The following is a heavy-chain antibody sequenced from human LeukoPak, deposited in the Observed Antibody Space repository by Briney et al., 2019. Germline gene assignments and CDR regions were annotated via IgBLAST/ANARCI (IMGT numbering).Heavy chain of an antibody. CDR2: IIPIFGTA. J-gene: IGHJ4*02. CDR1: GGTFSSYA. Sequence: SVKVSCKASGGTFSSYAISWVRQAPGQGLEWMGGIIPIFGTANYAQKFQGRVTITTDESTSTAYMELSSLRSEDTAVYYCATDLSGGYPLDYWGQGTLVTVSS. CDR3: ATDLSGGYPLDY. D-gene: IGHD1-26*01. V-gene: IGHV1-69*05.